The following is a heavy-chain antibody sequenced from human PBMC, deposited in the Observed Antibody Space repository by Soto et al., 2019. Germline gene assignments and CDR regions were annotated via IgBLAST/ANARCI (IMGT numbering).Heavy chain of an antibody. CDR3: ATLVRDHHVMDI. V-gene: IGHV4-61*08. CDR2: VYYSGLS. CDR1: RGSVSSGGHF. Sequence: QVLLEESGPGLVKPSETLSLTCTVSRGSVSSGGHFWSWVRQPPGKGLQWIGYVYYSGLSNYNPSLKSRVTMSADTSKNQFSLRLASVTAADAAVYYCATLVRDHHVMDIWGQGTTVTVSS. D-gene: IGHD2-8*01. J-gene: IGHJ6*02.